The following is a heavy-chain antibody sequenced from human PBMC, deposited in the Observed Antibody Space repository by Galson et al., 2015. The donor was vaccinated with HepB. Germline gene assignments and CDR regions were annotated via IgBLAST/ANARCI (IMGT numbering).Heavy chain of an antibody. V-gene: IGHV1-69*10. J-gene: IGHJ2*01. CDR1: GGTFSSYA. CDR3: ATTTVTTGWYFDL. CDR2: IIPILGIA. D-gene: IGHD4-17*01. Sequence: SVKVSCKASGGTFSSYAISWVRQAPGRGLEWMGGIIPILGIANYAQKFQGRVTITADKSTSTAYMELSSLRSEDTAVYYCATTTVTTGWYFDLWGRGTLVTVSS.